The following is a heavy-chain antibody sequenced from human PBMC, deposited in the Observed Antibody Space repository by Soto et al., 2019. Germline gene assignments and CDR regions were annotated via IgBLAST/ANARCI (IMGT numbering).Heavy chain of an antibody. CDR3: ARDIYCSSTSCYVLPTAGMDV. CDR1: VFTFISYG. CDR2: ISYDGSNK. D-gene: IGHD2-2*01. V-gene: IGHV3-30*03. J-gene: IGHJ6*02. Sequence: GWSLRLSCASSVFTFISYGMHWVRQAPGKGLEWVAVISYDGSNKYYADSVKGRFTISRDNSKNTLYLQMNSLRAEDTAVYYCARDIYCSSTSCYVLPTAGMDVWGQGTTVTVSS.